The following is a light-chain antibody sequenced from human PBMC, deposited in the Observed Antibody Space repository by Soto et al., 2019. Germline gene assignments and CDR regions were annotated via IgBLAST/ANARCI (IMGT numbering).Light chain of an antibody. CDR1: QRISGY. V-gene: IGKV3-11*01. CDR2: DAS. Sequence: EIVLPQSPATLSLSPGERATLSCRASQRISGYLAWYQQKPGQAPRLLIYDASNRATGIPVRFSGSGSGADYTLTISSLEPEDFAVYYCQQRHMWPITFGQGTRLEIK. J-gene: IGKJ5*01. CDR3: QQRHMWPIT.